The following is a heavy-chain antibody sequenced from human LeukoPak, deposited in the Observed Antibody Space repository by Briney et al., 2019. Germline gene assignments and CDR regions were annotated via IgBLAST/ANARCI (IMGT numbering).Heavy chain of an antibody. D-gene: IGHD3-3*01. CDR3: ARGGSYITIFGVVIGGGVDY. Sequence: SETLSLTCTVSGGSVSSGSYYWSWIRQPPGKGLEWIGEINHSGSTNYNPSLKSRVTISVDTSKNQFSLKLSFVTAADTAVYYCARGGSYITIFGVVIGGGVDYWGQGTLVTVSS. CDR2: INHSGST. V-gene: IGHV4-39*07. CDR1: GGSVSSGSYY. J-gene: IGHJ4*02.